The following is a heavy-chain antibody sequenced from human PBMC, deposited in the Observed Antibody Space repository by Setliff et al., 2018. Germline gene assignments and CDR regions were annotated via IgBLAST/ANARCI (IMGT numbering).Heavy chain of an antibody. V-gene: IGHV1-18*04. CDR1: GYMFKSHG. D-gene: IGHD5-12*01. J-gene: IGHJ3*01. CDR2: ISTYSGSA. Sequence: ASVKVSCKASGYMFKSHGINWMRQAPGQGFEWMGWISTYSGSASYAEKVQDRVTMTADTSTNTAYLEVRSLRSDDTAIYYCARSSRSGYYHQRDSFDLWGQGTRVTVSS. CDR3: ARSSRSGYYHQRDSFDL.